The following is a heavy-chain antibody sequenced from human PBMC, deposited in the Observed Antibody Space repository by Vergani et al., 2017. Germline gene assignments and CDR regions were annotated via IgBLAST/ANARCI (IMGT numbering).Heavy chain of an antibody. Sequence: QVQLQESGPGLVKSSETLSLTCSVSFDSIRNLYCNWIRQPPEKGLEWIGYIPYSGRTYYNPSLKSRTTLSIDTSKNQVSLDLRSVNAAVTAVYYCARDRLGYCSSNSGLNYFDLWGQGTLVTVSS. D-gene: IGHD2-2*01. CDR2: IPYSGRT. J-gene: IGHJ4*02. CDR1: FDSIRNLY. CDR3: ARDRLGYCSSNSGLNYFDL. V-gene: IGHV4-59*04.